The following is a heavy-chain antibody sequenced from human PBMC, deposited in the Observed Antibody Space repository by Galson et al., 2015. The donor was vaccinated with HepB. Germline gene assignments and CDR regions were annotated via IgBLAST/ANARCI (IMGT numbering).Heavy chain of an antibody. V-gene: IGHV1-8*01. CDR1: GYTFTSYD. CDR3: ARCTVTNFGNYYYMDV. J-gene: IGHJ6*03. CDR2: MNPKSGNT. Sequence: SVKVSCKASGYTFTSYDINWVRQATGQGLEWMGWMNPKSGNTGYAQKFQGRVTMTRNTSISTAYMELSSLRSEDTAVYYCARCTVTNFGNYYYMDVWGKGTTVTVSS. D-gene: IGHD4-17*01.